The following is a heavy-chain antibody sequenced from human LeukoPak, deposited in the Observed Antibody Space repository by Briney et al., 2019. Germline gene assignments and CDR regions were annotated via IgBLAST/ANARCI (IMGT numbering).Heavy chain of an antibody. D-gene: IGHD5-18*01. Sequence: GGSLRLSCAASGFTFTNYSMNWVRQAPGKGLEWVSSISSSTTYIYYADSVKGRFTISRDNAENSLYLRMNSLRAEDTAVYYCAPSLTWIQLNDAFDMWGQGTMVTVSS. CDR2: ISSSTTYI. V-gene: IGHV3-21*01. CDR3: APSLTWIQLNDAFDM. J-gene: IGHJ3*02. CDR1: GFTFTNYS.